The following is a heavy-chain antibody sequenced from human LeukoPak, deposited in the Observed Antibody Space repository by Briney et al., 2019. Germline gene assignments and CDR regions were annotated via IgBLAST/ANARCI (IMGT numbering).Heavy chain of an antibody. CDR2: INPSGGST. J-gene: IGHJ4*02. D-gene: IGHD2-2*01. CDR3: ARVGREYCSSTSCPLGY. CDR1: GYTFTSYY. Sequence: ASVKVSCKASGYTFTSYYVHWVRQAPGQGLEWMGIINPSGGSTSYAQKLQGRVTMTTDTSTSTAYMELRSLRSDDTAVYYCARVGREYCSSTSCPLGYWGQGTLVTVSS. V-gene: IGHV1-46*01.